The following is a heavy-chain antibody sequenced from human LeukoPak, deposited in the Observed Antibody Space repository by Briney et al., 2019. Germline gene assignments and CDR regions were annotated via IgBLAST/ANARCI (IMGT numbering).Heavy chain of an antibody. Sequence: GRSLRLSCTASGFTFSSYAMHWVRQAPGKGLEWVAVISYDGSNKYYADSVKGRFTISRDNSKNTLYLQMNSLRAEDTAVYYCARVYQYCSSTSCSDYYYYGMDVWGKGTTVTVSP. CDR1: GFTFSSYA. V-gene: IGHV3-30*04. CDR3: ARVYQYCSSTSCSDYYYYGMDV. CDR2: ISYDGSNK. D-gene: IGHD2-2*01. J-gene: IGHJ6*04.